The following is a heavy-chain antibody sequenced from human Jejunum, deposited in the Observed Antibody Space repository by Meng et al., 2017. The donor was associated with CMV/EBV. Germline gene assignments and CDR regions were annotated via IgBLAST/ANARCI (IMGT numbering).Heavy chain of an antibody. D-gene: IGHD3-3*01. Sequence: FDRFAMSWLRQAPGKGLELVSPIQGGNTNTYYADSVKGRFTISRDNSGNALFLQMNSLRAEDTAVYYCARYYDFWGGSANVYYFDYWGQGTLVTVSS. CDR3: ARYYDFWGGSANVYYFDY. J-gene: IGHJ4*02. CDR2: IQGGNTNT. CDR1: FDRFA. V-gene: IGHV3-23*03.